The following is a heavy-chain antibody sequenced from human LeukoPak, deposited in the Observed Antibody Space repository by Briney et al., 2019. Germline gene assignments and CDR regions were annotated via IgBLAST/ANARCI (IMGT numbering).Heavy chain of an antibody. CDR1: GFTFSSYA. Sequence: GGSLRLSCAASGFTFSSYAMSWVRQAPGKGLEWVSAISGSGGSTYYADSVKGRFTISRDNSKNTLYLQMNSLRAEDTAVYYCASPADYGDYVPLGYWGQGTLVTVSS. V-gene: IGHV3-23*01. D-gene: IGHD4-17*01. CDR3: ASPADYGDYVPLGY. CDR2: ISGSGGST. J-gene: IGHJ4*02.